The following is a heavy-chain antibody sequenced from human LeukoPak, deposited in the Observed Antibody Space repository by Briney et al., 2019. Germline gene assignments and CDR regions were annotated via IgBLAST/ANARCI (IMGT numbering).Heavy chain of an antibody. D-gene: IGHD1-26*01. V-gene: IGHV3-11*04. CDR1: GFTFSDYY. Sequence: PGGSLRLSCAASGFTFSDYYMSWIRQAPGKGLEWVSYISSSGSTIYYADSVKGRFTISRDNAKNSLYLQMNSLRVEDTAVYYCPRGSEWDLLGSCDRWGQGTLVTVSS. J-gene: IGHJ5*02. CDR2: ISSSGSTI. CDR3: PRGSEWDLLGSCDR.